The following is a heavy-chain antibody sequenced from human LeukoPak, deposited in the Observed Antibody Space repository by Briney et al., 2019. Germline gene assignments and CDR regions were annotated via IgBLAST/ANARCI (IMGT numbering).Heavy chain of an antibody. CDR2: IKQDGSEK. CDR1: GFTFSDYW. V-gene: IGHV3-7*01. J-gene: IGHJ4*02. Sequence: GGSLRLSCAASGFTFSDYWMSWVRQAPGKGLEWVANIKQDGSEKYYVDSVKGRFTISRDNAKNSLHLQMNTLRAEDTAVYYCAKAGYGSGSSSFDQWGQGTLVTVSS. CDR3: AKAGYGSGSSSFDQ. D-gene: IGHD3-10*01.